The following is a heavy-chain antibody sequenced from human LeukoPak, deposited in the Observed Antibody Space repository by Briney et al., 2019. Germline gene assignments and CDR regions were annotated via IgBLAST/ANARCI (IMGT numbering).Heavy chain of an antibody. CDR3: ATDPTALGYCSGGSCYNNDY. CDR1: GYTLTELS. Sequence: GASVKVSCKVSGYTLTELSMHWVRQAPGKGLEWMGGFDPEDGETIYAQKFQGRVTMTEDTSTDTACMELSSLRSEDTAVYYCATDPTALGYCSGGSCYNNDYWGQGTLVTVSS. V-gene: IGHV1-24*01. J-gene: IGHJ4*02. CDR2: FDPEDGET. D-gene: IGHD2-15*01.